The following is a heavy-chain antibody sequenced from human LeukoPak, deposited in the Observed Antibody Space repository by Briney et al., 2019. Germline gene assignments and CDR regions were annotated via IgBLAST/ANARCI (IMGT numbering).Heavy chain of an antibody. V-gene: IGHV1-2*02. D-gene: IGHD1-1*01. J-gene: IGHJ2*01. CDR2: INPNSGGT. CDR3: ARDAHDDTSSSWYFDL. Sequence: PRASVKVSCKASGYTFTGYYMHWVRQAPGQGLEWMGWINPNSGGTNYAQKFQGRVTMTRDTSISTAYMELSRLRSDDTAVYYCARDAHDDTSSSWYFDLWGRGTLVTVSS. CDR1: GYTFTGYY.